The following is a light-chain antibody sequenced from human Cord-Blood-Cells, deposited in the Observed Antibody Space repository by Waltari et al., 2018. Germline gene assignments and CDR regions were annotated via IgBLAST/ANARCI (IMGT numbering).Light chain of an antibody. CDR2: KAS. J-gene: IGKJ1*01. Sequence: DIQMSQSPSTLSASVGERVTITCRASQSISSWLAWYQQKPGKAPKLLIYKASSLESVVPSMFSGSGSATEVTLTIISLQPDDFATYYCQQYNSYLWTFGQGTKVEIK. CDR3: QQYNSYLWT. CDR1: QSISSW. V-gene: IGKV1-5*03.